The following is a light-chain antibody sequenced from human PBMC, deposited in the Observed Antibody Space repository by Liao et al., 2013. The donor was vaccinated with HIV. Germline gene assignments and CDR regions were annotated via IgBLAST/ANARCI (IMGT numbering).Light chain of an antibody. J-gene: IGLJ1*01. CDR1: NIGGKG. CDR2: YDS. CDR3: QAGDSSTAYV. Sequence: SYVLTQPPSVSVAPGKTARITCGGGNIGGKGLHWYQQKPGQAPVLLIYYDSDRPSGIPDRFSGSKSGSTATLTIRGTQVTDEADYYCQAGDSSTAYVFGPGTKVTVL. V-gene: IGLV3-21*01.